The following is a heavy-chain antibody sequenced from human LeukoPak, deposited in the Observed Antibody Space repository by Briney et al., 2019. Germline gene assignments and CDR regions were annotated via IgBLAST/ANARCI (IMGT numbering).Heavy chain of an antibody. CDR3: VKDRRGGSSWYGAHFDH. J-gene: IGHJ5*02. V-gene: IGHV3-9*01. D-gene: IGHD6-13*01. Sequence: GRSLRLSSAASGFAFDDYTMHWVRQSSQKGLEWVSGISWNSGSVGYVDSVKGRFTSSRDNTKNSLYLEMNSLRPEDTALYYCVKDRRGGSSWYGAHFDHWGQGALVIVSS. CDR1: GFAFDDYT. CDR2: ISWNSGSV.